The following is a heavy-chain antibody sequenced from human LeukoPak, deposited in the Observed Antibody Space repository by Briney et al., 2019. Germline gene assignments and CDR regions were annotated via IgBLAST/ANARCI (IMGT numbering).Heavy chain of an antibody. Sequence: KSSETLSLTCAVYGGSFSGYYWSWIRQPPGKGLEWIGEINHSGSTNYNPSLKSRVTISVDTSKNQFSLKLSSVTAADTAVYYCARSMVRGVIITGGYWGQGTLVTVSS. J-gene: IGHJ4*02. D-gene: IGHD3-10*01. CDR2: INHSGST. CDR3: ARSMVRGVIITGGY. CDR1: GGSFSGYY. V-gene: IGHV4-34*01.